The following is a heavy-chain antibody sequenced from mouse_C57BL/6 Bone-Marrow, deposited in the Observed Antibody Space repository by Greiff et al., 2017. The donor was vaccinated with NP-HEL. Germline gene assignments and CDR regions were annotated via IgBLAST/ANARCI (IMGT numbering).Heavy chain of an antibody. CDR1: GYTFTDYY. D-gene: IGHD2-2*01. Sequence: VQLQQSGPELVKPGASVKISCKASGYTFTDYYMNWVKQSHGKSLEWIGDINPNNGGTSYNQKFKGKATLTVDKSSSTAYMELRSLTSEDSAVYYCAGWLPLDYWGQGTTPTVSS. CDR3: AGWLPLDY. V-gene: IGHV1-26*01. CDR2: INPNNGGT. J-gene: IGHJ2*01.